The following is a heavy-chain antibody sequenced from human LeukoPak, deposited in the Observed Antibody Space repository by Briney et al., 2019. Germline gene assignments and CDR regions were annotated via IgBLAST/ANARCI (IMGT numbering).Heavy chain of an antibody. D-gene: IGHD6-13*01. CDR3: ARGITAAGNVNWFDP. Sequence: SETLSLTCTVSGGSVSSYYWSWIRQPAGKGLEWIGRIYSSGATNYNPSLKSRVTMSVDTSKNHFSLKLSSVTAADTAVYYCARGITAAGNVNWFDPWGQGTLVTVSS. CDR2: IYSSGAT. CDR1: GGSVSSYY. J-gene: IGHJ5*02. V-gene: IGHV4-4*07.